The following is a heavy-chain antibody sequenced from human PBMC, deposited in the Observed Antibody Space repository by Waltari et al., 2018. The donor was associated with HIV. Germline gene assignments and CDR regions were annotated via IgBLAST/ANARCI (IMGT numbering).Heavy chain of an antibody. CDR1: GYSISSGYS. V-gene: IGHV4-38-2*02. J-gene: IGHJ5*02. CDR3: ARELGSSWYYNWFDP. Sequence: QVQLQESGPGLVTPSETLSLTCAVSGYSISSGYSWGWIRQPPGKGLEWIGSIYHSGSTYYNPSLKSRVTISVDTSKNQFSLKLSSVTAADTAVYYCARELGSSWYYNWFDPWGQGTLVTVSS. D-gene: IGHD6-13*01. CDR2: IYHSGST.